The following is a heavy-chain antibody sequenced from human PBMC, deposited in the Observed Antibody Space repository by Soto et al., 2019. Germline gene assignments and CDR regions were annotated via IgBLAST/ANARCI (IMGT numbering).Heavy chain of an antibody. CDR1: GGSISSGGYS. J-gene: IGHJ5*02. CDR3: ARDQLEGNWFDP. CDR2: IYHSGST. V-gene: IGHV4-30-2*01. D-gene: IGHD1-1*01. Sequence: PSETLSLTCAVSGGSISSGGYSWNWIRQPPGKGLEWIGYIYHSGSTYYNPSLKSRVIISVDKSKNQFSLKLTSVTAADTAVYYCARDQLEGNWFDPWGQGTLVTVSS.